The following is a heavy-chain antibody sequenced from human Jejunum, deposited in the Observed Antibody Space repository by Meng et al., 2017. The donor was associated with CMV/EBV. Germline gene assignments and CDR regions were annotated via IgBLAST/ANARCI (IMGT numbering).Heavy chain of an antibody. CDR2: ISDDGSAT. CDR1: VSPFRLSP. V-gene: IGHV3-23*01. D-gene: IGHD2-15*01. J-gene: IGHJ4*02. Sequence: AGSVSPFRLSPMAWVRQAPGKGLEWVAQISDDGSATYYADSVKGRMTISRDNSINTLYLQMNGLRADDTAVYYCAKDGLVVQPDYWGQGTLVTVSS. CDR3: AKDGLVVQPDY.